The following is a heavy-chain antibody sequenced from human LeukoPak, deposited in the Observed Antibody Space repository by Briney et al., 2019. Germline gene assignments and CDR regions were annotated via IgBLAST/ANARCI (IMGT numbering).Heavy chain of an antibody. J-gene: IGHJ4*02. CDR1: GGTFSSYA. CDR2: IIPIFGTA. CDR3: ARAHSPIVVVPTYYFDY. Sequence: ASVKVSCKASGGTFSSYAISWVRQAPGQGLEWMGGIIPIFGTANYAQKFQGRVTITADESPSTAYMELSSLRSEDTAVYYCARAHSPIVVVPTYYFDYWGQGTLVTVSS. V-gene: IGHV1-69*13. D-gene: IGHD3-22*01.